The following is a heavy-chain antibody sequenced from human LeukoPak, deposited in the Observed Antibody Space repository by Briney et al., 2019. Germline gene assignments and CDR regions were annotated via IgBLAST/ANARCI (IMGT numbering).Heavy chain of an antibody. CDR2: INPSGGST. V-gene: IGHV1-46*01. J-gene: IGHJ3*02. CDR3: ARSPPIVGGKTSAFDI. Sequence: ASVKVSCKASGYTFTSYYMHWVRQAPGQGLEWMGIINPSGGSTSYAQKFQGRVTMTRDMSTSTVYMELSSLRSDDTAVYYCARSPPIVGGKTSAFDIWGQGTMVTVSS. D-gene: IGHD1-26*01. CDR1: GYTFTSYY.